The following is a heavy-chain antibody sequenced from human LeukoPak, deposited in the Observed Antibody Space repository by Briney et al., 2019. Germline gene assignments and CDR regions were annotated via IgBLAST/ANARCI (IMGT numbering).Heavy chain of an antibody. D-gene: IGHD6-6*01. CDR2: ISNDGSHK. J-gene: IGHJ6*02. CDR1: GFTFNKYA. CDR3: AKEGSSSSWYYYGLDV. Sequence: GRSLRLSCAASGFTFNKYAMHWVRQAPGKGLEWVAVISNDGSHKNDADSVKGRFTISRDNSKNMLYLQMNSLRVEDTAVYYCAKEGSSSSWYYYGLDVWGQGTTVTVSS. V-gene: IGHV3-30*18.